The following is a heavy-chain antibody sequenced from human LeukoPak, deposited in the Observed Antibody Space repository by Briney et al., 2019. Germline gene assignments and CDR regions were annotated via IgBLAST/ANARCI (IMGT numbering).Heavy chain of an antibody. Sequence: GASVKVSCKASGYSFHGYDLQWLRQAPGQRLEWMGWISGHNGDTRYSQKFQDRITLTRDTSASTGYMELTSLTSEDTAVYYCSRWGFYGSFWRTSDFGGRGTLVTVSS. CDR2: ISGHNGDT. CDR1: GYSFHGYD. D-gene: IGHD3-3*01. CDR3: SRWGFYGSFWRTSDF. V-gene: IGHV1-3*01. J-gene: IGHJ4*02.